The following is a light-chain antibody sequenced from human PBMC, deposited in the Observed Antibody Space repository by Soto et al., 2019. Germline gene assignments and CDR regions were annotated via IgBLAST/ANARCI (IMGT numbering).Light chain of an antibody. V-gene: IGKV3-20*01. J-gene: IGKJ5*01. CDR2: GTS. CDR1: QTIGRNY. Sequence: EIVLTQSPGTLSLSPGETATLSCRASQTIGRNYLAWYQQKPGQAPRLLIFGTSTRAAGIPDRFSGSGSGTDFTLTITGLEPEDSAVYFCQQYTGPPTTFGQGTRLEIK. CDR3: QQYTGPPTT.